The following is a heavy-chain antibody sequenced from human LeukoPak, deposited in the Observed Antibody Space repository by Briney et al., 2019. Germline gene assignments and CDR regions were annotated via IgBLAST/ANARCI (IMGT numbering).Heavy chain of an antibody. J-gene: IGHJ6*03. V-gene: IGHV3-43D*03. CDR2: IRWDGGST. Sequence: GQSLSLSCAASAFTFDDYATHWVRQAAGKCLEWVSFIRWDGGSTYYADCVKGRFNISRDNSKNSLYLQMNSLRAEDTALYYCAKDPGRGGHYYYYYYYMDVWGKGTTVTVSS. D-gene: IGHD2-21*01. CDR3: AKDPGRGGHYYYYYYYMDV. CDR1: AFTFDDYA.